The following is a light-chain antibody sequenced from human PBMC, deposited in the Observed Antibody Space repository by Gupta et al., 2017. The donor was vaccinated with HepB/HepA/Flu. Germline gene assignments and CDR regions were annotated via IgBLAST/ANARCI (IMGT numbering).Light chain of an antibody. J-gene: IGKJ1*01. V-gene: IGKV1-6*01. CDR1: QAIRID. CDR2: SAS. Sequence: AIQMTQSPSSLSASVGDRVTITCRASQAIRIDLSWYQQKPGKAPRLLIHSASALQSGVPSRFSGSGSGTDFTLTISSLQPEDFATYYCLQDFNYPRTFGQGTKVEIK. CDR3: LQDFNYPRT.